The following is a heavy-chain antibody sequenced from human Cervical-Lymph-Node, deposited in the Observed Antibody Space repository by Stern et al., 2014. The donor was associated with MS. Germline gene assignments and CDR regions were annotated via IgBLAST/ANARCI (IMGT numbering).Heavy chain of an antibody. V-gene: IGHV3-9*01. CDR2: ITWNSGTI. D-gene: IGHD5-12*01. CDR1: GFTFDDYA. J-gene: IGHJ6*02. CDR3: SKDRGVATISYYGMDV. Sequence: VQLVESGGGLVQPGRSLRLSCAASGFTFDDYAMHWVRQAPGKGLEWVSSITWNSGTIAYADSVKGRFTISRDNAKNSLYLQMNSLRAEDTALYYCSKDRGVATISYYGMDVWGQGTTVTVSS.